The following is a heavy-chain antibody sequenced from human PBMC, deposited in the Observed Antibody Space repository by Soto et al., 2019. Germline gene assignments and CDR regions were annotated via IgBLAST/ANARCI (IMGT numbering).Heavy chain of an antibody. CDR2: IFYSGST. D-gene: IGHD3-10*01. CDR3: VRDSGSGSYSYNWFDP. CDR1: GGSISSYY. J-gene: IGHJ5*02. Sequence: SETLSLTCTVSGGSISSYYWSWIRQPPGKGLEWIGYIFYSGSTNYNPSLKSRVTMSVDTSKNQFSLKLSSVTAADTAVYYCVRDSGSGSYSYNWFDPWGQGTLVTVSS. V-gene: IGHV4-59*01.